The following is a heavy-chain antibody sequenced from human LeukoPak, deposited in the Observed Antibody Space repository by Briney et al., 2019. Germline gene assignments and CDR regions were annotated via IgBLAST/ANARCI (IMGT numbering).Heavy chain of an antibody. D-gene: IGHD5-12*01. CDR1: GGTFRRND. Sequence: SVKVSCKAFGGTFRRNDLTWVRQAPGQGLEWMGGFIPNLSMSHYAQKFKARVTITADESTTTVYMELRSLRSEDTAVYYCASTYSGYHYWGQGTLVTVSS. CDR2: FIPNLSMS. J-gene: IGHJ4*02. CDR3: ASTYSGYHY. V-gene: IGHV1-69*01.